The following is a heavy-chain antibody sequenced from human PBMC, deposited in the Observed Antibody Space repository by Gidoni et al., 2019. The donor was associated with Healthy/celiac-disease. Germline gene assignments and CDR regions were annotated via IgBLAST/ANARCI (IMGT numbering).Heavy chain of an antibody. V-gene: IGHV1-18*01. D-gene: IGHD4-17*01. Sequence: QVQLVQSGAEVKKPGASVKVSCKASGYTFTSYGISWVRQAPGQGLEWMGWISAYNGNTNLAQELQGRGTMTTENTNGTAYHGLKRLRSDGPAVYFCSGDFCPLVCGDLQNWFDPWGQGTLVTVSP. CDR1: GYTFTSYG. CDR2: ISAYNGNT. CDR3: SGDFCPLVCGDLQNWFDP. J-gene: IGHJ5*02.